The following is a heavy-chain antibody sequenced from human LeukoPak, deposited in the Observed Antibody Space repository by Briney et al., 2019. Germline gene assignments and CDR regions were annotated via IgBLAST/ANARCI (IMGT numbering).Heavy chain of an antibody. CDR1: GGTFSSYA. Sequence: SVKVSCKASGGTFSSYAISWVRQAPGQGLEWMGGIIPIFGTANYAQKFQGRVTITTDESTSTAYMELSSLRSEDTAVYYCARAHTSNYYDSSGSLKTDAFDIWGQGTMVTVSS. D-gene: IGHD3-22*01. J-gene: IGHJ3*02. CDR2: IIPIFGTA. CDR3: ARAHTSNYYDSSGSLKTDAFDI. V-gene: IGHV1-69*05.